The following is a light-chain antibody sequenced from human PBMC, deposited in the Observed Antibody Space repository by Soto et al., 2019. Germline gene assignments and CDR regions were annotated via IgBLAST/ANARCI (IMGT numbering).Light chain of an antibody. Sequence: EIVLTQSPATLSLSPGERATLSCRASQSVSSYLAWYQQKPGQAPRLLIYDASNRATGIPARFSGSGSGTDFTLTISSLEPEDFAVYYCQQRSNCPSATFGPGTKVDIK. J-gene: IGKJ3*01. CDR3: QQRSNCPSAT. V-gene: IGKV3-11*01. CDR2: DAS. CDR1: QSVSSY.